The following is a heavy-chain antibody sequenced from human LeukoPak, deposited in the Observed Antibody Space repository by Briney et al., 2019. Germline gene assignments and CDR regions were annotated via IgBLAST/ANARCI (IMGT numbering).Heavy chain of an antibody. CDR1: GFTCSSYA. Sequence: PGGSLRLSCAASGFTCSSYAMTWVRQAPGKGLEWVSTISGSGGSTYYADSVKGRFTISRDNSKNTLHLQMNSLRAEDTAVYYCARDLLKWDYWGQGTLVTVSS. D-gene: IGHD2-8*01. CDR3: ARDLLKWDY. J-gene: IGHJ4*02. V-gene: IGHV3-23*01. CDR2: ISGSGGST.